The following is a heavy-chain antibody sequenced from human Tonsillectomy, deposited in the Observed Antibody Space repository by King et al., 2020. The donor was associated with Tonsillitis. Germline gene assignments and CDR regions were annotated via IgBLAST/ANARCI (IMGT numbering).Heavy chain of an antibody. CDR3: ASNRPPIVVGRPDRGEDWYFDL. Sequence: VQLVESGGGLVQPGGSLRLSCAASGFNFGNYALTWVRQAPGKGLEWISSISSTGSITYYADSVKGRFTISRDDSKNTLFLQIETLRAEDTDAYYCASNRPPIVVGRPDRGEDWYFDLGGRGTLVAVSS. D-gene: IGHD2-15*01. J-gene: IGHJ2*01. V-gene: IGHV3-23*04. CDR2: ISSTGSIT. CDR1: GFNFGNYA.